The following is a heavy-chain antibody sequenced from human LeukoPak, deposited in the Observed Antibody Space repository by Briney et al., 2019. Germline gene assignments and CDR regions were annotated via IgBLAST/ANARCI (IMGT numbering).Heavy chain of an antibody. D-gene: IGHD5-18*01. Sequence: GGSLRLSCAASGFTFSSYAMHWVRQAPGKGLEWVAVISYDGSNKYYADSVKGRYTISRDNSKNTLYLQMNSLRAEDTAVYYCAASRAMAGGGQGTLVTVSS. CDR3: AASRAMAG. V-gene: IGHV3-30-3*01. CDR1: GFTFSSYA. CDR2: ISYDGSNK. J-gene: IGHJ4*02.